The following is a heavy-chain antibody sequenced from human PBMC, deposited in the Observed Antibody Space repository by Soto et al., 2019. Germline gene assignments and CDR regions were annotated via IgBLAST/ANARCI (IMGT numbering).Heavy chain of an antibody. CDR3: AGGPLATVTTGSDMDV. V-gene: IGHV1-8*01. CDR2: MNPNSGNT. D-gene: IGHD4-17*01. Sequence: QVQLVQSGAEVKKPGASVKVSCKASGYTFTSYDINWVRQATGQGLEWMGWMNPNSGNTGYAQKFQGRVTMTRNTFISTAYLGQGSLGSEDTAVYYCAGGPLATVTTGSDMDVWGKGTTVTVSS. J-gene: IGHJ6*03. CDR1: GYTFTSYD.